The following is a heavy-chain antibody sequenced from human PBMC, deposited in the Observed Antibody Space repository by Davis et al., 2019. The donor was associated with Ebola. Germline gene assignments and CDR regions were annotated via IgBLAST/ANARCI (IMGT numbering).Heavy chain of an antibody. CDR1: GFIFRSYV. V-gene: IGHV3-23*01. CDR2: ISGSGGST. D-gene: IGHD1-7*01. CDR3: TRGSEL. Sequence: GESLKISCAASGFIFRSYVMSWVRQAPGKGLEWVSAISGSGGSTYYADSVKGRFTISRDNSKNTLYLQMNSLRADDSAVYYCTRGSELWGQGTLVTVSS. J-gene: IGHJ4*02.